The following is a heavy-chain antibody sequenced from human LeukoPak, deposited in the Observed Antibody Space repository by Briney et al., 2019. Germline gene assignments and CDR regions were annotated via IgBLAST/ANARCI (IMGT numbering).Heavy chain of an antibody. CDR1: GDSISTYY. CDR3: ARERLGFRVDV. D-gene: IGHD3-10*01. J-gene: IGHJ6*04. Sequence: TSETLSLTCTVSGDSISTYYWSWIRQSAGKGLEWIGRINTSGNTNYNPSLKSRVTMSLDTSQSQFSPNLSSVTVADTAVYYCARERLGFRVDVWGKGTTVTVSS. CDR2: INTSGNT. V-gene: IGHV4-4*07.